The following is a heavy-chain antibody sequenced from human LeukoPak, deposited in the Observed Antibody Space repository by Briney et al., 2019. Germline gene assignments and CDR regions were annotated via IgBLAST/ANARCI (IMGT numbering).Heavy chain of an antibody. Sequence: SETLSLTCTVSGGSISSYYWSWIRQPPGKGLEWIGYIYYSGSTNYNPSLKSRVTISVDTSKNQFSPKLSSVTAADTAVYYCARGGASGYYYYMDVWGKGTTVTISS. CDR3: ARGGASGYYYYMDV. J-gene: IGHJ6*03. CDR1: GGSISSYY. V-gene: IGHV4-59*12. D-gene: IGHD1-26*01. CDR2: IYYSGST.